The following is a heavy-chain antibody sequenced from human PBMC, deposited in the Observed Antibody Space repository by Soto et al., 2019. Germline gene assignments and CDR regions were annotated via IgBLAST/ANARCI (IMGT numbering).Heavy chain of an antibody. CDR1: GYTFTSYD. J-gene: IGHJ4*02. D-gene: IGHD2-8*01. Sequence: ASVKVSCKASGYTFTSYDINWVRQATGQGLEWMGWMNPNSGNTGYAQKFQGRVTMTRNTSISTAYMELSSLRSEDTAVYYCWVGMLYNDFDYWGQGNLVTVSS. V-gene: IGHV1-8*01. CDR3: WVGMLYNDFDY. CDR2: MNPNSGNT.